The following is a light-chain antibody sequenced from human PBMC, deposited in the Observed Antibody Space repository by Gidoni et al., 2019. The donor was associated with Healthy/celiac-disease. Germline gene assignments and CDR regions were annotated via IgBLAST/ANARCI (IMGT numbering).Light chain of an antibody. V-gene: IGLV2-14*01. J-gene: IGLJ2*01. CDR3: SSYTSSSTVV. CDR1: SSVDGGYNY. CDR2: DVS. Sequence: QSALTPPASVSGPPGQSITISCTGTSSVDGGYNYVSWYQQHPGKAPKLMIYDVSNRPSGVSNRFSGSKSGNTASLTISGLQAEDEADYYCSSYTSSSTVVFGGGTKLTVL.